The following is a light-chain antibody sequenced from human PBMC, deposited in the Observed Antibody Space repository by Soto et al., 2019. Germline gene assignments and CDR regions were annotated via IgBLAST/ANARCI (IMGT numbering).Light chain of an antibody. J-gene: IGLJ2*01. V-gene: IGLV2-14*03. CDR2: DVS. Sequence: SALTQPASVSGSPGQSITISCTGTSRDVGAYNFVSWYQQHPGKAPKLIIYDVSNRPSGVSDRFSGSKSGNTASLTISGLQTEDEADYYCSSCTSGSTVLFGGGTKLTVL. CDR1: SRDVGAYNF. CDR3: SSCTSGSTVL.